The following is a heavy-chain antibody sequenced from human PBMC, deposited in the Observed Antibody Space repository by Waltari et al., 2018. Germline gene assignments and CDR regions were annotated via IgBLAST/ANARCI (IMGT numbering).Heavy chain of an antibody. CDR3: AKRTYGPFDS. CDR2: ILSNGATT. V-gene: IGHV3-23*01. Sequence: EEQLLESGGALIQPGGYLRLSWGAYGFTFTDYARDWVRQFPGKGLAWVSAILSNGATTYYAASVKGRFTISRDNSKNTLYLQMNSLTAEDTAVYYCAKRTYGPFDSWGHGTLVTVSS. J-gene: IGHJ4*01. CDR1: GFTFTDYA. D-gene: IGHD3-10*01.